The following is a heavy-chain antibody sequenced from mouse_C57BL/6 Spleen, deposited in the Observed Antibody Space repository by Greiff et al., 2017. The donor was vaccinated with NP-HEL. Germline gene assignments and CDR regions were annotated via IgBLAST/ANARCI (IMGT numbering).Heavy chain of an antibody. Sequence: EVQLQQSGPVLVKPGASVKMSCKASGYTFTDYYMNWVKQSHGKSLEWIGVINPYNGGTSYNQKFKGTATLTVDKSSSTAYMELNSLTSEDSAVYYCAIYTDGYYGDYWGQGTTLTVSS. CDR2: INPYNGGT. D-gene: IGHD2-3*01. CDR1: GYTFTDYY. CDR3: AIYTDGYYGDY. V-gene: IGHV1-19*01. J-gene: IGHJ2*01.